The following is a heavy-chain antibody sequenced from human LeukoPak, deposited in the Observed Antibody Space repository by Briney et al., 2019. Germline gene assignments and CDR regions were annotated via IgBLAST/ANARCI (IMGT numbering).Heavy chain of an antibody. J-gene: IGHJ6*03. CDR3: ARVYTGSSWDYYYYMDV. V-gene: IGHV4-38-2*02. CDR1: GYSISSGYY. D-gene: IGHD6-13*01. CDR2: IYHSESP. Sequence: SETLSLTCTVSGYSISSGYYWGWIRQPPGKGLEWIATIYHSESPYYNPSLKSRVTISVDTSKNQFSLKLRSLTAADTAVYYCARVYTGSSWDYYYYMDVWGKGTTVTVSS.